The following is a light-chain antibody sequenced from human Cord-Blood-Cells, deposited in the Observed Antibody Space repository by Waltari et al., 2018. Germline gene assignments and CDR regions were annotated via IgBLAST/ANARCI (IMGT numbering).Light chain of an antibody. Sequence: DIQMPQSPSSLSASVGDRVTITCRASQSISSYLNWYQQKPGKAPKILSYAATSLQSGVPSRFSGSGSGTDCSLTISSLQAEDCATYYCQQSYSTRWTFGQGTKVEIK. CDR3: QQSYSTRWT. J-gene: IGKJ1*01. CDR2: AAT. CDR1: QSISSY. V-gene: IGKV1-39*01.